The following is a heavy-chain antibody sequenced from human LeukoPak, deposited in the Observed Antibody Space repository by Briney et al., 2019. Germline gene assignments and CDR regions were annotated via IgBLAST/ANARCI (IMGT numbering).Heavy chain of an antibody. D-gene: IGHD2-2*01. Sequence: SETLSLTCAVYGGSFSGYYWSWIRQPPGKGLEWIGEINHSGSTNYNPSLKSRVTISVDTSKNQFSLKLSSVTAADTAVYYCARAVKGYCSSTSCSRWFDPWGQGALVTVSS. J-gene: IGHJ5*02. CDR1: GGSFSGYY. CDR3: ARAVKGYCSSTSCSRWFDP. CDR2: INHSGST. V-gene: IGHV4-34*01.